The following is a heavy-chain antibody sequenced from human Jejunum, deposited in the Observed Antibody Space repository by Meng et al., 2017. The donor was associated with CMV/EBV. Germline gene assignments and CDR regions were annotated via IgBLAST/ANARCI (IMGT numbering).Heavy chain of an antibody. CDR3: ARGTGSYGHQFDY. Sequence: RRQLRYSGPGWLKSSGTLSLCCMVSCGYMSSSNYYWGWIRQPPGKGLEWIGSIYYSGTIYYNPSLKSRGTISVDTSKSQFSLRLSSVTAADTAVYYCARGTGSYGHQFDYWGQGTLVTVSS. J-gene: IGHJ4*02. D-gene: IGHD5-18*01. CDR1: CGYMSSSNYY. CDR2: IYYSGTI. V-gene: IGHV4-39*06.